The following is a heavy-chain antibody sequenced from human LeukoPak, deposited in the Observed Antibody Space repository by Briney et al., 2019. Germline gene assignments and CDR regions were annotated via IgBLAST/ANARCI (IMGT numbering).Heavy chain of an antibody. CDR3: AKGYDILTGLVDY. CDR1: GLTFSSYA. D-gene: IGHD3-9*01. J-gene: IGHJ4*02. Sequence: GGSLRLSCAAPGLTFSSYAMSWVRQAPGKGLNWVSVISGGAGSTYYAASVKGRFTISRDNPKNTLYLQMNSLRAEDTAVYYCAKGYDILTGLVDYWGQGTLVSVSS. V-gene: IGHV3-23*01. CDR2: ISGGAGST.